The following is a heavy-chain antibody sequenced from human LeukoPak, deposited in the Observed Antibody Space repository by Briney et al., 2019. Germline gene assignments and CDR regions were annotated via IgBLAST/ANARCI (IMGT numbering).Heavy chain of an antibody. D-gene: IGHD3-16*01. J-gene: IGHJ3*02. CDR2: IYYSGST. CDR3: VREVDYLVRGTFDI. CDR1: GGSISSGGYY. V-gene: IGHV4-31*03. Sequence: SQTLSLTCTVSGGSISSGGYYWSWIRQHPGKGLEWIGYIYYSGSTYYNPSLKSRVTISVDTSKNQFSLKLSSVTAADTAVYYCVREVDYLVRGTFDIWGQGTMVTVSS.